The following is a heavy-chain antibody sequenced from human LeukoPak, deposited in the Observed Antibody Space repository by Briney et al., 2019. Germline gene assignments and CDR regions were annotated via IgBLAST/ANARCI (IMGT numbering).Heavy chain of an antibody. CDR3: ARLDYSNYANWFDP. V-gene: IGHV1-69*13. Sequence: SVKVSCKASGGPFSSYAISWVRQAPGQGLEWMGGIIPIFGTANYAQKFQGRVTITADESTSTAYMELSSLRSEDTAVYYCARLDYSNYANWFDPWGQGTLVTVSS. CDR1: GGPFSSYA. J-gene: IGHJ5*02. CDR2: IIPIFGTA. D-gene: IGHD4-11*01.